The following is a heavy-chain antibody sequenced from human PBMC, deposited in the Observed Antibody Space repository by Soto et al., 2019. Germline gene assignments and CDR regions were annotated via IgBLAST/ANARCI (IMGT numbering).Heavy chain of an antibody. CDR3: AREAGYCSRTSCYRRAFDT. J-gene: IGHJ3*02. CDR1: GFTFSGHW. D-gene: IGHD2-2*01. CDR2: INTDGGSS. V-gene: IGHV3-74*03. Sequence: EVQLVESGGDLVQPGGSLRLSCAASGFTFSGHWMHWVRQVPGKGLEWVSRINTDGGSSAYADSVKGRFTISRDNAKNTLYLQMNGLRAEDTAVHYCAREAGYCSRTSCYRRAFDTWGQGTTVTVSS.